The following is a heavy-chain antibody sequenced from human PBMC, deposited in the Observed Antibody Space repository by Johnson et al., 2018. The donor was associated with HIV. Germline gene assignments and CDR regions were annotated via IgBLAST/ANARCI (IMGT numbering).Heavy chain of an antibody. CDR2: IKQDGSEK. CDR3: AKEYLGRWAHDYYDSSGSDDAFDI. Sequence: VQLVESGGGLVQPGGSLRLSCAASGFTFSSYWMSWVRQAPGKGLEWVANIKQDGSEKYYVDSVKGRFTISRDNSKNMLYLQMNSLRAEDTAVYYCAKEYLGRWAHDYYDSSGSDDAFDIWGQGTMVTVSS. J-gene: IGHJ3*02. CDR1: GFTFSSYW. V-gene: IGHV3-7*01. D-gene: IGHD3-22*01.